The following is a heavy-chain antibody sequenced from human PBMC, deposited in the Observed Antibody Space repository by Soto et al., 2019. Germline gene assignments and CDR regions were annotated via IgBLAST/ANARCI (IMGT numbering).Heavy chain of an antibody. V-gene: IGHV4-4*07. Sequence: SETLSLTCTVPGASISGFYWSWIRKSAGKGLEWIGRIYATGTTDYNPSLKSRVMMSVDTSKKQFSLKLGSVTAADTAVYYCVRDGTKTLRDWFDPWGQGISVTVPQ. CDR1: GASISGFY. J-gene: IGHJ5*02. D-gene: IGHD1-1*01. CDR3: VRDGTKTLRDWFDP. CDR2: IYATGTT.